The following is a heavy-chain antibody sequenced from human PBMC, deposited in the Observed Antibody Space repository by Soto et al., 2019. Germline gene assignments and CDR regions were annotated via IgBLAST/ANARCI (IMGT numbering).Heavy chain of an antibody. D-gene: IGHD2-2*03. Sequence: PGGSLRLSCAASGFTFSSYAMSWVRQAPGKGLEWVSAISGSGGSTYYADSVKGRFTISRDNSKNTLYLQMNSLRAEDTAVYYCAKDGYCSSTSCYRVGIVPPPVGYFDYWGQGTLVTVSS. CDR2: ISGSGGST. J-gene: IGHJ4*02. V-gene: IGHV3-23*01. CDR1: GFTFSSYA. CDR3: AKDGYCSSTSCYRVGIVPPPVGYFDY.